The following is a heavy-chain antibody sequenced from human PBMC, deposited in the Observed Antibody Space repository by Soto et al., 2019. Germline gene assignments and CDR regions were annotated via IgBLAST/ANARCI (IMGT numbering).Heavy chain of an antibody. CDR3: AKDQSGWFRNASNYYYYGMDV. CDR1: GFTFSSYA. D-gene: IGHD6-19*01. CDR2: ISGSGGST. J-gene: IGHJ6*02. V-gene: IGHV3-23*01. Sequence: GGSLRLSCAASGFTFSSYAMSWVRQAPGKGLEWVSAISGSGGSTYYADSVKGRFTISRDNSKNTLYLQMNSLRAEDTAVYYCAKDQSGWFRNASNYYYYGMDVWGQGTTVTVSS.